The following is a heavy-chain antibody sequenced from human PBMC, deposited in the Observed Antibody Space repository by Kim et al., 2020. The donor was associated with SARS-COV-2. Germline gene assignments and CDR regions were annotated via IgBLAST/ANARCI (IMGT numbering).Heavy chain of an antibody. V-gene: IGHV3-30*18. Sequence: GGSLRLSCAASGFTFSSYGMHWVRQAPGKGLEWVAVISYDGSNKYYADSVKGRFTISRDNSKNTLYLQMNSLRAEDTAVYYCAKVLTRRWWELPDYWGQGTLVTVSS. CDR1: GFTFSSYG. CDR2: ISYDGSNK. CDR3: AKVLTRRWWELPDY. J-gene: IGHJ4*02. D-gene: IGHD2-15*01.